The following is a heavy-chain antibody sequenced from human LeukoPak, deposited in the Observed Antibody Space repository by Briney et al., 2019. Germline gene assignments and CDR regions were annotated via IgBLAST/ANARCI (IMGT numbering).Heavy chain of an antibody. Sequence: SETLSLTCTVSGGSVSSGNYYWSWIRQPPGKGLEWVGYIYYSGSTNYNPSLKSRVTISVDTSKNQFSLKLTSVTAADTAVYYCARGVGAVYWYFDLWGRGTLVTVSS. CDR1: GGSVSSGNYY. J-gene: IGHJ2*01. CDR3: ARGVGAVYWYFDL. V-gene: IGHV4-61*01. D-gene: IGHD1-26*01. CDR2: IYYSGST.